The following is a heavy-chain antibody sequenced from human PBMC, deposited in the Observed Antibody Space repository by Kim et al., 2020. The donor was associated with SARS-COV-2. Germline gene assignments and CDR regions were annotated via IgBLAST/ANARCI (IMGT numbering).Heavy chain of an antibody. D-gene: IGHD2-15*01. CDR2: ITYDGSNK. CDR3: ARDYCSGGCCVRRHDYYYDEGIDV. Sequence: GGSLRLSCAASGFTFSSYAMHWVRQAPGKGLEWVAVITYDGSNKYYADSVKGRFTISRDNSKNTLYLQMNSLRAEDTAVYYCARDYCSGGCCVRRHDYYYDEGIDVWGQGTTFTVSS. CDR1: GFTFSSYA. J-gene: IGHJ6*02. V-gene: IGHV3-30*04.